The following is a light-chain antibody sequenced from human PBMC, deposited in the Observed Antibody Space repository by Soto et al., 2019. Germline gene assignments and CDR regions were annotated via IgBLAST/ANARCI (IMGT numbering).Light chain of an antibody. CDR1: SSNIGAGYH. CDR2: ANT. Sequence: SLLTQPPSLSEAPGQRVTNPCTGSSSNIGAGYHVHWYQQLPGTAPRLLIYANTNRPSRVPDRFSGSKSGTSASLAITGLQPEDEADYYCQSYDSSLSGFYVFGTGTKVTVL. V-gene: IGLV1-40*01. CDR3: QSYDSSLSGFYV. J-gene: IGLJ1*01.